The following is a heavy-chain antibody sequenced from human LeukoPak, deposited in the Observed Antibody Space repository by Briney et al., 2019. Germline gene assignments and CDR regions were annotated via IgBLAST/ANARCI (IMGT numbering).Heavy chain of an antibody. CDR1: GFTFSSYA. V-gene: IGHV3-23*01. CDR3: AKDGLDYYYGMDV. J-gene: IGHJ6*02. CDR2: ISGSGGST. D-gene: IGHD2-2*03. Sequence: GGSLGLSCAASGFTFSSYAMSWVRQAPGKGLEWVSAISGSGGSTYYADSVKGRFTISRDNSKNTLYLQMNSLRAEDTAVYYCAKDGLDYYYGMDVWGQGTTVTVSS.